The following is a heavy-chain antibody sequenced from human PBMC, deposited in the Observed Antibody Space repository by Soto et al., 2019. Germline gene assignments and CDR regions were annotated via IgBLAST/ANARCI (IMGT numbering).Heavy chain of an antibody. CDR3: ARTSRGQQLYFDY. D-gene: IGHD6-13*01. J-gene: IGHJ4*02. CDR1: GFSLSTATVG. V-gene: IGHV2-26*01. Sequence: QVTLKESGPVLVKPTEPLTLTCTVSGFSLSTATVGVSWIRQPPGKALEWLAHIFSNDEKSYSTSLKSRLTISRDTSKSQVVLTMTNMDPVDTATYYCARTSRGQQLYFDYWGQGALVTVPS. CDR2: IFSNDEK.